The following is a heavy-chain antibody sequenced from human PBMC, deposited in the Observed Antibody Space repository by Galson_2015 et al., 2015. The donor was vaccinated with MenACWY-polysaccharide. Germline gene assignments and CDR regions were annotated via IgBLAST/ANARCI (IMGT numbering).Heavy chain of an antibody. CDR1: GFTFSSYS. Sequence: SLRLSCAASGFTFSSYSMNWVRQAPGKGLEWVSSISSSSSYIYYADSVKGRFTISRDNAKNSLYLQMNSLRAEDTAVYYCATWSTGYSYGLYSYWGQGTLVTVSS. J-gene: IGHJ4*02. V-gene: IGHV3-21*01. D-gene: IGHD5-18*01. CDR2: ISSSSSYI. CDR3: ATWSTGYSYGLYSY.